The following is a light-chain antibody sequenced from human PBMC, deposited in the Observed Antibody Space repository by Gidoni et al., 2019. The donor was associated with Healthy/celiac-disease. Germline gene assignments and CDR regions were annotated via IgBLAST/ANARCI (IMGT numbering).Light chain of an antibody. CDR1: QSVSSSY. J-gene: IGKJ1*01. CDR3: QQYGSSPWT. V-gene: IGKV3-20*01. Sequence: EIVLTQSPGTLSLSPGERATLSCRASQSVSSSYVAWYQQKPGQAPRLLIYGASSRATGIPDRFSGSGSGTDFPLSFSRLEPEDFAVYSCQQYGSSPWTFGQGTKVEI. CDR2: GAS.